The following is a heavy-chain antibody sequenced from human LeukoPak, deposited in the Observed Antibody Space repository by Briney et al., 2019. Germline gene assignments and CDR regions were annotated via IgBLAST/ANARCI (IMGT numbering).Heavy chain of an antibody. Sequence: SETLSLTCTVSGGSISSYYWSWIRQPAGKGLEWIGRIYTSGSTNYNPSLKSRVTMSADTSKNQFSLKLSSVTAADTAVYYCARDRPLDCSSTSCSGPDAFDIWGQGTMVTVSS. V-gene: IGHV4-4*07. CDR2: IYTSGST. J-gene: IGHJ3*02. CDR1: GGSISSYY. CDR3: ARDRPLDCSSTSCSGPDAFDI. D-gene: IGHD2-2*01.